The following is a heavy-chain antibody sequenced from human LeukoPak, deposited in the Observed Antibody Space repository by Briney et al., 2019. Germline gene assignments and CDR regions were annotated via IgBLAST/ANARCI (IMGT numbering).Heavy chain of an antibody. CDR1: GFTFSSYA. D-gene: IGHD1-26*01. V-gene: IGHV3-23*01. J-gene: IGHJ4*02. CDR3: AKDRYSGSYYGLFDY. Sequence: AGGSVRLSCAASGFTFSSYAMSWVRQAPGKGLEWVSAISGSGGSTYYADSVKGRFTISRDNSKNTLYLQMNSLRAEDTAVYYCAKDRYSGSYYGLFDYWGQGTLVTVSS. CDR2: ISGSGGST.